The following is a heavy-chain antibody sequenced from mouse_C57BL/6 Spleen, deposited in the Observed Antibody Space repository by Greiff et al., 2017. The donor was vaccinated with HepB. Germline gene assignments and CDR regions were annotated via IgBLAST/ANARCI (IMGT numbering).Heavy chain of an antibody. CDR3: VRQGGNYVRWYFDV. D-gene: IGHD2-1*01. J-gene: IGHJ1*03. CDR2: IRSKSNNYAT. CDR1: GFSFNTYA. V-gene: IGHV10-1*01. Sequence: EVQLVESGGGLVQPKGSLKLSCAASGFSFNTYAMNWVRQAPGKGLEWVARIRSKSNNYATYYADSVKDRFTISRDDSESMLYLQMNNLKTEDTAMYYCVRQGGNYVRWYFDVWGTGTTVTVSS.